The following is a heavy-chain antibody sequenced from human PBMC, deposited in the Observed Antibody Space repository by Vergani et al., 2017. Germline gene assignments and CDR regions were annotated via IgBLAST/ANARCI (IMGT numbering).Heavy chain of an antibody. Sequence: EVQLVGSGGGLVKPGGSLRLSCAASGFTFSSYSMIWVRQAPGKGLEWVSSISSSSSYIDYADSVKGRFTISRDNAKNSLYLQMNSLRAEDTAVYYCARRRYRDVDYWGQGTLVTVSS. CDR1: GFTFSSYS. CDR3: ARRRYRDVDY. J-gene: IGHJ4*02. D-gene: IGHD3-9*01. V-gene: IGHV3-21*01. CDR2: ISSSSSYI.